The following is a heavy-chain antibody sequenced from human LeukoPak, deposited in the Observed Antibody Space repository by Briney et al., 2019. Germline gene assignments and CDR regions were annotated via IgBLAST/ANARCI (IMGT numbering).Heavy chain of an antibody. CDR3: ARANVDTAMGFNYYMDV. J-gene: IGHJ6*03. Sequence: PGGSLRLSCAASGFTFSSYGMYWVRQAPGKGLEWVAVISYDGSNKYYADSVKGRFTISRDNSKNTLYLQMNSLRAEDTAVYYCARANVDTAMGFNYYMDVWGKGTTVTVSS. CDR2: ISYDGSNK. CDR1: GFTFSSYG. D-gene: IGHD5-18*01. V-gene: IGHV3-30*03.